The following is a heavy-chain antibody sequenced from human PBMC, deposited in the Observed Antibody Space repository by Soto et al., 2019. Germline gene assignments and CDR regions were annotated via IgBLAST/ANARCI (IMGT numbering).Heavy chain of an antibody. CDR1: GGSFSGYY. Sequence: SETLSLTCAVYGGSFSGYYWSWIRQPPGKGLEWIGEINHSGSTNYNPSLKSRVTISVDTSKNQFSLKLSSVTAADTAVYYCARGRGGEAYDILTGYYYYFDYWGKGTLVTVSS. D-gene: IGHD3-9*01. V-gene: IGHV4-34*01. CDR3: ARGRGGEAYDILTGYYYYFDY. CDR2: INHSGST. J-gene: IGHJ4*02.